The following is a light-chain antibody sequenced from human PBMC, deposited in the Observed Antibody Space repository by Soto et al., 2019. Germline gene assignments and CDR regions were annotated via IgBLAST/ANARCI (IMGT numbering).Light chain of an antibody. CDR2: DAS. CDR1: QDISNY. Sequence: DIQMPQSPSSLSASVGDRVTITCQASQDISNYLNWYQQKPGKAPKLLIYDASNLETGVPSRFRANGSGTYFTFTISSLQPEDIATYYCQQYDNLPPFGGGTKVEIK. CDR3: QQYDNLPP. J-gene: IGKJ4*02. V-gene: IGKV1-33*01.